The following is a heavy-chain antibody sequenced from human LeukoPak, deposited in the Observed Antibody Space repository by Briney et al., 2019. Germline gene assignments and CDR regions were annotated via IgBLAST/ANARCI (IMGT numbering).Heavy chain of an antibody. V-gene: IGHV3-23*01. D-gene: IGHD3-10*01. CDR2: ISGSGGST. CDR1: GFTFSSYA. CDR3: ARDHYYGTNALGY. Sequence: GGSLRLSCAASGFTFSSYAMSWVRQAPGKGLEWVSAISGSGGSTYYADSVKGRFTISRDNSKNALYLQMNSLRAEDTAVYYCARDHYYGTNALGYWGQGTLVTVSS. J-gene: IGHJ4*02.